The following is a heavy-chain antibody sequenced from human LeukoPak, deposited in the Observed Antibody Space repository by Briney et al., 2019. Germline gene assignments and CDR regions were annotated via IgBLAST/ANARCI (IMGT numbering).Heavy chain of an antibody. Sequence: SQTLSLTCTVSGGSISSGGYYWSWIRQHPGKGLEWIGYIYYSGSTYYNPSLKSRVTISVDTSKNQFSLKLSSVTAADTAVYYCARAPTGTGGWNWFDPWGQGTLVTVSS. J-gene: IGHJ5*02. V-gene: IGHV4-31*03. CDR2: IYYSGST. CDR3: ARAPTGTGGWNWFDP. CDR1: GGSISSGGYY. D-gene: IGHD1-1*01.